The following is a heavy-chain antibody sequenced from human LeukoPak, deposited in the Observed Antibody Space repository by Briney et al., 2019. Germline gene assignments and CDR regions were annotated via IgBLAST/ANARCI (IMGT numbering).Heavy chain of an antibody. D-gene: IGHD4-17*01. V-gene: IGHV1-69*13. Sequence: GASVKVSCKASGYTFTGYYMHWVRQAPGQGLEWMGGIIPISGTSNYAQKFQGRLTFTADESTSTVYMELSSLRYEDTAVYYCATQAGADWGQGTLVIVSS. CDR3: ATQAGAD. J-gene: IGHJ4*02. CDR1: GYTFTGYY. CDR2: IIPISGTS.